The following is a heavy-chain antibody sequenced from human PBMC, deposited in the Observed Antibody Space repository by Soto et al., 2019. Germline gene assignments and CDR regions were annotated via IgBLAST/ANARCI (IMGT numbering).Heavy chain of an antibody. CDR1: GFSFSTYS. D-gene: IGHD2-21*02. V-gene: IGHV3-21*01. CDR2: ISTRGEV. Sequence: PGGSLRLSCAASGFSFSTYSMNWVRQAPGKGLEWVSSISTRGEVYYADSVKGRFTISRDNSKNSVSLQMNSLRGDDTAVYYCAREETAWPLAYGLDVWGPGTTVIVSS. J-gene: IGHJ6*02. CDR3: AREETAWPLAYGLDV.